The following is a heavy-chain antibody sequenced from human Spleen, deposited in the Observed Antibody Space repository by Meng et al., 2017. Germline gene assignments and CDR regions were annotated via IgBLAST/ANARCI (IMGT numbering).Heavy chain of an antibody. D-gene: IGHD4-17*01. CDR1: AFTFSSFE. V-gene: IGHV3-49*04. J-gene: IGHJ5*02. CDR2: IRRKAYGGTT. CDR3: SGEGGSTVTT. Sequence: GGSLRLSCAASAFTFSSFEMVWVRQAPGKGLEWVGFIRRKAYGGTTEYAASVKGRFTISRDDSKSIAYLQMNSLKTEDTAVYFCSGEGGSTVTTWGRGTLVTVSS.